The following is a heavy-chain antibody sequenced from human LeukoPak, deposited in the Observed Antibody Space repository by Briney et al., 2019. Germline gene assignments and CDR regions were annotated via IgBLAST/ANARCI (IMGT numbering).Heavy chain of an antibody. CDR3: ARNYGSGSYSADYYYYYMDV. J-gene: IGHJ6*03. V-gene: IGHV4-59*01. Sequence: SETLSLTCTVSGGSISGYYWSWIRQPPGKGLEWIGYIYYSGSTNYNPSLKSRVTISVDTSKNQFSLKLSSVTAADTAVYYCARNYGSGSYSADYYYYYMDVWGKGTTVTGSS. D-gene: IGHD3-10*01. CDR2: IYYSGST. CDR1: GGSISGYY.